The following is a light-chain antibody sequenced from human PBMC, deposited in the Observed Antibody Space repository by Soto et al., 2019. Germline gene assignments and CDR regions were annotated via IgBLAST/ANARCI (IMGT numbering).Light chain of an antibody. CDR1: QDINIY. Sequence: DIQMTQYTSSLFASVGDRFTITCQATQDINIYLNWYQQKPGKAPNLLIYDASNLEIGVPSRFSGSGSGTHFTFTISSLQTEDIGTYYCQQYDILPITFGRGTRLEIK. V-gene: IGKV1-33*01. J-gene: IGKJ5*01. CDR2: DAS. CDR3: QQYDILPIT.